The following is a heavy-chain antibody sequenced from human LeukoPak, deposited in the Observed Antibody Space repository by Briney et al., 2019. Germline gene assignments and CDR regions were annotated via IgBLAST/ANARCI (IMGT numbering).Heavy chain of an antibody. Sequence: SETLSLTCTVYGGSFRGYHWTWIRQSPGKGLEWIGEINHTGSTNYNPSLKSRVTISVDTSKSQFSLRLNSLAAADTAMYYCARGPILVVNRFFDYWGQGTLVTVSS. V-gene: IGHV4-34*01. D-gene: IGHD2-21*01. J-gene: IGHJ4*02. CDR2: INHTGST. CDR3: ARGPILVVNRFFDY. CDR1: GGSFRGYH.